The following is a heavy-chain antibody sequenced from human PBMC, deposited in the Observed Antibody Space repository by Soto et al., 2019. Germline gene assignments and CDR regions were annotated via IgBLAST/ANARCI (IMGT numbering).Heavy chain of an antibody. CDR3: ARDARAYDY. CDR1: GGSISSYY. Sequence: SETLSLTCTFSGGSISSYYWSWIRQPPGKGLEWIGYIYYSGSTNYNPSLKSRVTISVDTSKNQFSLKLSSVTAADTAVYYCARDARAYDYWGQGTLVTVSS. J-gene: IGHJ4*02. CDR2: IYYSGST. V-gene: IGHV4-59*01.